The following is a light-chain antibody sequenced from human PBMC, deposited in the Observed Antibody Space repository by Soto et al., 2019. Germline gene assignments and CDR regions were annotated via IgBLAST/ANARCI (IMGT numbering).Light chain of an antibody. CDR1: QSISGY. CDR2: AAS. J-gene: IGKJ5*01. Sequence: DIQIAPVPSPPFAFFGGRVPIPLRASQSISGYLNWYRHKPGKAPTLLIYAASTLQSGVPSRSSGSGSGTDFTLTISNLQPEDFATYYCQQSYSTLPITFGQGTRLEIK. V-gene: IGKV1-39*01. CDR3: QQSYSTLPIT.